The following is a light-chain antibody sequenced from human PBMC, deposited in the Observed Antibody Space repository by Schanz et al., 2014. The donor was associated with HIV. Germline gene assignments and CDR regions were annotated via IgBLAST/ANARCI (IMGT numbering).Light chain of an antibody. Sequence: QSVLTQPPSVSAAPGQKVTISCSGRSSNIGSYHVSWYQQLPGAAPKLLIYSNNQRPSGVPGRLSGSKSGTSASLAISGLQSEDEADYYCAVWDDSLKGVVFGGGTKLTVL. V-gene: IGLV1-44*01. CDR2: SNN. CDR3: AVWDDSLKGVV. CDR1: SSNIGSYH. J-gene: IGLJ2*01.